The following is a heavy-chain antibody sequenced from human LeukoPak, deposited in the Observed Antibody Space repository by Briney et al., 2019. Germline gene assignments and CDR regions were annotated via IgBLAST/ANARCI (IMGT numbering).Heavy chain of an antibody. CDR3: ATEGDDILTGPDRKRWFDP. CDR2: FDPEHGET. V-gene: IGHV1-24*01. J-gene: IGHJ5*02. CDR1: GYTLTELS. D-gene: IGHD3-9*01. Sequence: ASVKVSRKVSGYTLTELSMHWVRQAPGKGLEWMGGFDPEHGETIYAQKFQGRVTMTEDTSTDTAYMELSSLRSEDTAVYYCATEGDDILTGPDRKRWFDPWGQGTLVTVSS.